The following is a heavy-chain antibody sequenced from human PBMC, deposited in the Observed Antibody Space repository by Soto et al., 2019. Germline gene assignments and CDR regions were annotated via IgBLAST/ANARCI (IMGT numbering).Heavy chain of an antibody. CDR3: ARSIFIRENNWFDP. Sequence: GASVKVSCKASGYTFTSYAMHWVRQAPGQRLEWMGWINAGNGNTKYSQKFQGRVTITRDTSASTAYMELSSLRSEDTAVYYCARSIFIRENNWFDPWGQGTLVTVSS. D-gene: IGHD3-10*01. CDR1: GYTFTSYA. J-gene: IGHJ5*02. CDR2: INAGNGNT. V-gene: IGHV1-3*01.